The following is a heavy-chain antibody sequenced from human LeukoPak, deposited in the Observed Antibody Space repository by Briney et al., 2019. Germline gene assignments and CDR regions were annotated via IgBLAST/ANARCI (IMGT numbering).Heavy chain of an antibody. CDR3: ARGALYDILTFDY. V-gene: IGHV1-2*02. J-gene: IGHJ4*02. Sequence: ASVKVSCKASGYTFTGYYMYWVRQAPGQGLEWMGWINPNSGGTNYAQKFQGRVTMTRDTSISTAYMELSRLRSDDTAVYYCARGALYDILTFDYWGQGTLVTVSS. D-gene: IGHD3-9*01. CDR2: INPNSGGT. CDR1: GYTFTGYY.